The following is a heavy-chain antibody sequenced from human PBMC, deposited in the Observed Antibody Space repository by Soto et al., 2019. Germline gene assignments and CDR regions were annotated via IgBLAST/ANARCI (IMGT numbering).Heavy chain of an antibody. CDR3: ARGASGNYR. V-gene: IGHV3-66*01. CDR2: IYSGGTT. D-gene: IGHD3-10*01. CDR1: GFTVSSNY. J-gene: IGHJ4*02. Sequence: EVQLVESGGGLVQPGGSLRLSCAASGFTVSSNYMTWVRQAPGKGLEWVSNIYSGGTTSYADSVKGRFTISRDNSKNTIFLQMDSRGDADTAVYYCARGASGNYRWGQGTLVTVSS.